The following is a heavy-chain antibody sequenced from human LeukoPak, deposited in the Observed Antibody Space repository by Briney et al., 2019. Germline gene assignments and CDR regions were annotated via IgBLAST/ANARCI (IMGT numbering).Heavy chain of an antibody. CDR1: GFTFSSYA. D-gene: IGHD4-17*01. CDR3: AKASRSTVTTMLLDY. Sequence: GGSLRLSCAASGFTFSSYALSWVRQAPGKGLEWGSVISGSGGSTYYADSVKGRFAISRDNSENTLYLQMNSLRAEDTAVYYCAKASRSTVTTMLLDYWGQGTLVTVSS. J-gene: IGHJ4*02. V-gene: IGHV3-23*01. CDR2: ISGSGGST.